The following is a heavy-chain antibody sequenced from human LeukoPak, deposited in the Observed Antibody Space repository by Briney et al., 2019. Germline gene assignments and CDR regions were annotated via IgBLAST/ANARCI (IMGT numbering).Heavy chain of an antibody. D-gene: IGHD3-10*01. CDR2: ISVYNDDT. CDR3: ARGFGDLDYYYGMDV. CDR1: GYMFTNYG. J-gene: IGHJ6*04. V-gene: IGHV1-18*01. Sequence: ASVKVSCKASGYMFTNYGIVWVRQAPGQGPEWMGWISVYNDDTYYAQTFQGRVTMTTDTLTTTAYMELTSLRSDDTAVYYCARGFGDLDYYYGMDVWGTGTTVTAFS.